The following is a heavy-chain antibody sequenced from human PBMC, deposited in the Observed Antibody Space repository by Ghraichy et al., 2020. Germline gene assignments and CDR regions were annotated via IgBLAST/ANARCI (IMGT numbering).Heavy chain of an antibody. CDR1: GFTFSSYS. D-gene: IGHD7-27*01. V-gene: IGHV3-21*01. CDR3: AREGVPITGDWCDAFDI. J-gene: IGHJ3*02. CDR2: ISSSSSYI. Sequence: GGSLRLSCAASGFTFSSYSMNWVRQAPGKGLEWVSSISSSSSYIYYADSVKGRFTISRDNAKNSLYLQMNSLRAEDTAVYYCAREGVPITGDWCDAFDIWGQGTMVTVSS.